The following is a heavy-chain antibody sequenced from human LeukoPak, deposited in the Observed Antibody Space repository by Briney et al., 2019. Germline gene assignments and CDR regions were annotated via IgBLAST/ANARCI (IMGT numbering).Heavy chain of an antibody. J-gene: IGHJ4*02. CDR3: ARDPPVAGTS. D-gene: IGHD6-19*01. Sequence: PSETLSLTCTVSGGSVSSASYYWTWIRQPPGRGLEWIGYIYASGNTNYNPSLKGGVTISVDTSKNQFSLKLSSVTAADTAVYYCARDPPVAGTSWGQGTLVTVSS. V-gene: IGHV4-61*01. CDR2: IYASGNT. CDR1: GGSVSSASYY.